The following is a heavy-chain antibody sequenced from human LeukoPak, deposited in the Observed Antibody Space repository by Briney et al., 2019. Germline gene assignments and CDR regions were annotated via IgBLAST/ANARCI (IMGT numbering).Heavy chain of an antibody. J-gene: IGHJ4*02. V-gene: IGHV4-38-2*01. Sequence: SETLTLTCAVSGYSISGGYYWGWIRQPPGKGMEWIGSICHSGSTYYNPSLKSRVTISVDTSKNQFSLKLSSVTAADTAAYYCARVRRGLFSSSWYPEYYFDYWGQGTLVTVSS. CDR2: ICHSGST. CDR1: GYSISGGYY. CDR3: ARVRRGLFSSSWYPEYYFDY. D-gene: IGHD6-13*01.